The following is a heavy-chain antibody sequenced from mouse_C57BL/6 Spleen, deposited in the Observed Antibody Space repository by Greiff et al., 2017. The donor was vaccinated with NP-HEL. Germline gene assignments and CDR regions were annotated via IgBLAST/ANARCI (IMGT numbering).Heavy chain of an antibody. CDR3: ARGPYYGSSHWYFDV. J-gene: IGHJ1*03. V-gene: IGHV5-4*01. CDR2: ISDGGSYT. CDR1: GFTFSSYA. D-gene: IGHD1-1*01. Sequence: EVQGVESGGGLVKPGGSLKLSCAASGFTFSSYAMSWVRQTPEKRLEWVATISDGGSYTYYPDNVKGRFTISRGNAKNNLYLQMSHLKSEDTAMYYCARGPYYGSSHWYFDVWGTGTTVTVSS.